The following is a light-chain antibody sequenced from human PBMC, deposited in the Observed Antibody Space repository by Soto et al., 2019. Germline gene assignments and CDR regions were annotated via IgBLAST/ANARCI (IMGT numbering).Light chain of an antibody. Sequence: QSALSQPPSASGTPGQGVIISCSGGSSNIGSNYVYWYRLLPGTAPKLVMFSDVTRPPGVSDRFSGSKSGTSASLAISGLRPEDEAAYFCAAWDGSLSGWVFGGGTKVTVL. CDR1: SSNIGSNY. J-gene: IGLJ3*02. CDR3: AAWDGSLSGWV. V-gene: IGLV1-47*02. CDR2: SDV.